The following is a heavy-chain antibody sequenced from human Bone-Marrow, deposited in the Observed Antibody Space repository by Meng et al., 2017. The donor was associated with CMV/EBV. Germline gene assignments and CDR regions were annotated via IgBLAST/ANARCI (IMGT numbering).Heavy chain of an antibody. Sequence: SVKVSCKASGGTFSSYAISWVRQAPGQGLEWMGGIIPIFGTANYAQKFQGRVTITTDESTSTAYMELSSLRSEDTAVYYCARAVAGTNYYYYAMDVWGQGTTVTVSS. CDR3: ARAVAGTNYYYYAMDV. V-gene: IGHV1-69*05. D-gene: IGHD1-1*01. CDR1: GGTFSSYA. CDR2: IIPIFGTA. J-gene: IGHJ6*02.